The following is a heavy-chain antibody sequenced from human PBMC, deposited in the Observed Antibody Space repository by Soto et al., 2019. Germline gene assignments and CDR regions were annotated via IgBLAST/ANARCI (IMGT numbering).Heavy chain of an antibody. CDR1: GFTVSSNY. J-gene: IGHJ2*01. CDR3: AGPSRGWSAHTGPGYFDL. D-gene: IGHD6-19*01. Sequence: EVQLVETGGGLIQPGGSLRLSCAASGFTVSSNYMSWVRQAPGKGMEWGSVIYSGGSTYYADSAKGRFTIPRDNSKITLYLQMNSLRAEDTAVYYCAGPSRGWSAHTGPGYFDLWGRGTLVSVSS. CDR2: IYSGGST. V-gene: IGHV3-53*02.